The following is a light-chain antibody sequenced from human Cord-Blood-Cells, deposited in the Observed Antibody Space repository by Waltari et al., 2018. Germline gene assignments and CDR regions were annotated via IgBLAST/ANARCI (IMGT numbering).Light chain of an antibody. J-gene: IGKJ3*01. CDR2: AAS. Sequence: DIQMTQSPSPLSASVGDRVTITCRASQSISSYLNWYQQKPGKAPKLLIYAASSLQSGVPSRFSGSGSGTDFTLTISSLQPEDFATYYCQQSYSTLIFIFGPGTKVDIK. CDR1: QSISSY. CDR3: QQSYSTLIFI. V-gene: IGKV1-39*01.